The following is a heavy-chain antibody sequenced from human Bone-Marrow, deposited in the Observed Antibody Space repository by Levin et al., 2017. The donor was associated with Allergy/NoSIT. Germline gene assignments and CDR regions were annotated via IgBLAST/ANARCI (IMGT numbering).Heavy chain of an antibody. J-gene: IGHJ4*02. CDR3: VKEKTPYYYDSSGYDC. Sequence: GGSLRLSCAASGFRFDDFGVHWVRQIPGKGLEWISLISWDGATTMYADSVKGRFTISRDNNKNFLYLQMDSLRPEDTALYYCVKEKTPYYYDSSGYDCWGQGTLVTVSS. D-gene: IGHD3-22*01. V-gene: IGHV3-43D*04. CDR1: GFRFDDFG. CDR2: ISWDGATT.